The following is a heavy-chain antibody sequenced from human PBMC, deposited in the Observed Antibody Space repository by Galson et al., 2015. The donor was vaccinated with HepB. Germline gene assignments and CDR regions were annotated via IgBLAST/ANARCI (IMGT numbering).Heavy chain of an antibody. CDR3: AGGSTVSGTAGARILDH. V-gene: IGHV1-3*01. D-gene: IGHD6-19*01. Sequence: SVKVSCKASGYTFSSYAIHWVRQGPGQRLEWMGYINVGNGNTRFSQQFQGRVTITRDTSPRTAYMELSSLRSEDTAVYYCAGGSTVSGTAGARILDHWGQGTLVTVSS. CDR2: INVGNGNT. CDR1: GYTFSSYA. J-gene: IGHJ4*02.